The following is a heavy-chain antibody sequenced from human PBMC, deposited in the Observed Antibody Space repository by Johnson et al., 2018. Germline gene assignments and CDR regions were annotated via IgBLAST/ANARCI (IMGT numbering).Heavy chain of an antibody. Sequence: VQLVQSGGGLVQPGGSLRLSCAASGFTFSSYAMNWVRQAPGKGLEWVSYISSSRTIYYADSVKGRFTISRDNAKNSLYLQMNSLRDEDTAVYYCARSQLLAQDVFNLWGQGTMVTVSS. CDR1: GFTFSSYA. J-gene: IGHJ3*01. V-gene: IGHV3-48*02. CDR3: ARSQLLAQDVFNL. D-gene: IGHD2-8*02. CDR2: ISSSRTI.